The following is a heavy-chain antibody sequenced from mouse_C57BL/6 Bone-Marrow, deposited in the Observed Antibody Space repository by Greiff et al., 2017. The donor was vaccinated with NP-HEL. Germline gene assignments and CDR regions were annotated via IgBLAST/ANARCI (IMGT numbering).Heavy chain of an antibody. V-gene: IGHV1-54*01. D-gene: IGHD1-1*01. CDR1: GYAFTSYL. Sequence: VQLKQSGAELVRPGTSVKVSCKASGYAFTSYLIEWVKQRPGQGLEWIGVINPGSGGTNYNEKFKGKATLTADKSSSTAYMQLSSLTSEDSAVYFWARWLLLRDAMDYWGQGTSVTVSS. CDR3: ARWLLLRDAMDY. J-gene: IGHJ4*01. CDR2: INPGSGGT.